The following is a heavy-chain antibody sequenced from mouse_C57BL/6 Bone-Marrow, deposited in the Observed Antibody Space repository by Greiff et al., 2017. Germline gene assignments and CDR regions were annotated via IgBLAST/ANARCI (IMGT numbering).Heavy chain of an antibody. D-gene: IGHD1-1*01. CDR1: GFTFSDYY. V-gene: IGHV5-12*01. Sequence: DVQLVESGGGLVQPGGSLKLSCAASGFTFSDYYMYWVRQTPEKRLEWVAYISNGGGSTYYPDTLKGRFTISRDNAKNTLYLQMSRLKSEDTAMYYCARRIYYGRGYAMDYWGQGTSVTVSS. CDR3: ARRIYYGRGYAMDY. J-gene: IGHJ4*01. CDR2: ISNGGGST.